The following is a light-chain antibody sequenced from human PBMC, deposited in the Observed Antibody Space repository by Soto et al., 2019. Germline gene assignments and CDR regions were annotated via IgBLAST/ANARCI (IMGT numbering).Light chain of an antibody. CDR2: AAS. CDR1: QSISSY. Sequence: DIQMTQSPSSLSASVGDRVTITCRASQSISSYLNWYQQKPGKAPKLLIYAASSLQSVVPSRFSGSGSGTNFTLTISRLQPEDFATYYCQQSYSTPSTFGPGTKVDIK. V-gene: IGKV1-39*01. J-gene: IGKJ3*01. CDR3: QQSYSTPST.